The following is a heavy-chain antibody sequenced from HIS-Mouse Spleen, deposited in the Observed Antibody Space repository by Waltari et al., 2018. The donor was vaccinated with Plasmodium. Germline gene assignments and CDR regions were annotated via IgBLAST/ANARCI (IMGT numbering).Heavy chain of an antibody. CDR2: IYYSGST. V-gene: IGHV4-39*01. D-gene: IGHD1-26*01. CDR1: GRSISSSSYY. Sequence: QLQLQESGPGLVKPSETLSLTCTVPGRSISSSSYYWGWIRQPPGKGLEWIGSIYYSGSTYYNPSLKSRVTISVDTSKNQFSLKLSSVTAADTAVYYCARRGGSYYYFDYWGQGTLVTVSS. CDR3: ARRGGSYYYFDY. J-gene: IGHJ4*02.